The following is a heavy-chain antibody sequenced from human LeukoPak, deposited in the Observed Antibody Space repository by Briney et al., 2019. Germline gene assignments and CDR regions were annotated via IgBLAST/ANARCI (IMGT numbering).Heavy chain of an antibody. V-gene: IGHV4-39*07. CDR3: ARSKDIRMGSKRGIEMDY. CDR1: GDSISSRSYY. CDR2: IYYSGST. J-gene: IGHJ4*02. Sequence: SETLSLTCTVSGDSISSRSYYWGWIRQPPGKGLEWIGSIYYSGSTYYNPSLKSRVTISVNTSKNQFSLKLSSVTAADTAVYYCARSKDIRMGSKRGIEMDYWGQGTLVTVSS. D-gene: IGHD5-24*01.